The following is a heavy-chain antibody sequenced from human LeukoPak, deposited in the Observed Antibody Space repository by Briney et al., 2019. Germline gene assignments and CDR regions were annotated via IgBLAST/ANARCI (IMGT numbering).Heavy chain of an antibody. Sequence: ASVKVSCKASGYTFTGYYMHWVRQAPGQGLEWMGWINPNSGGTNYAQKFQGRVTMTRDTSISTAYMELSRLRSDDTAVYYCARELSGDSSGYYSWFDPWGQGTLVTVSS. CDR1: GYTFTGYY. D-gene: IGHD3-22*01. CDR2: INPNSGGT. J-gene: IGHJ5*02. CDR3: ARELSGDSSGYYSWFDP. V-gene: IGHV1-2*02.